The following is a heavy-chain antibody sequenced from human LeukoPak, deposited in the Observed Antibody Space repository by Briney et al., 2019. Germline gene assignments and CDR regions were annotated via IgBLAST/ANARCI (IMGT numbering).Heavy chain of an antibody. CDR2: INHSGST. D-gene: IGHD5-12*01. CDR3: ARDLGYSGFDWAP. Sequence: SSETLSLTCAVYGGSFSGYYWSWIRQPPGKGLEWIGEINHSGSTNYNPSLKSRVTISVDTSKNQFSLKLSSVTAADTAVYYCARDLGYSGFDWAPWGQGTLVTVSS. CDR1: GGSFSGYY. V-gene: IGHV4-34*01. J-gene: IGHJ5*02.